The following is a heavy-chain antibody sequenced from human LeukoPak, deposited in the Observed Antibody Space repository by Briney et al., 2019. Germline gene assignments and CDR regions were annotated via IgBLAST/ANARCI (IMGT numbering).Heavy chain of an antibody. V-gene: IGHV4-59*01. Sequence: SETLSLTCTVSGGSISSYYWNWIRQPPGKGLEYIGYIYYSGSTNYNPSLKSRITISVDTSKNQFSLKLNSVTAADTAVYYCARSPGYSSGWYGGKRTGYFDYRGQGTLVTVSS. D-gene: IGHD6-19*01. J-gene: IGHJ4*02. CDR1: GGSISSYY. CDR3: ARSPGYSSGWYGGKRTGYFDY. CDR2: IYYSGST.